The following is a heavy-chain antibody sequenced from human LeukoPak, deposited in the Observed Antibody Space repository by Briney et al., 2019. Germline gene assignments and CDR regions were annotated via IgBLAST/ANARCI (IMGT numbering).Heavy chain of an antibody. Sequence: GGSLRLSCAASGFTFSSYGMHWVRQAPGKGLEWVAFIRYDGSNKYYADSVKGRFTISRDNAKNSLYLQMNSLRAEDTAVYYCAAYSSSSYYFDYWGQGTLVTVSS. CDR1: GFTFSSYG. V-gene: IGHV3-30*02. CDR2: IRYDGSNK. CDR3: AAYSSSSYYFDY. D-gene: IGHD6-6*01. J-gene: IGHJ4*02.